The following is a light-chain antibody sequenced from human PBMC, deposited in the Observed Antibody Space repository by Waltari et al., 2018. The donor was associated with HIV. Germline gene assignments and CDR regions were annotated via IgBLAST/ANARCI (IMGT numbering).Light chain of an antibody. CDR3: QSYDTTARV. Sequence: NFMLTQPHSVSASPGKTVTISCTRSSGSIASHYVQWYQQRPGLAPTTVIYKDNQRPPGIPDRFSASIDRSSNSASLTISGLRTEDEADYFCQSYDTTARVFGGGTKLTVL. V-gene: IGLV6-57*03. CDR2: KDN. CDR1: SGSIASHY. J-gene: IGLJ3*02.